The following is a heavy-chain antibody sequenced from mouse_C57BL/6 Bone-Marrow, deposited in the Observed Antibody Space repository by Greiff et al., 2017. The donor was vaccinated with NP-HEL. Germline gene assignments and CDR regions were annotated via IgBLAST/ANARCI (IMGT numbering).Heavy chain of an antibody. D-gene: IGHD1-1*01. Sequence: VKLMESGAELAKPGASVKLSCKASGYTFTSYWMHWVKQRPGQGLEWIGYINPSSGYTKYNQKFKDKATLTADKSSSTAYMQLSSLTYEDSAVYYCARLYYGSFYAMDYWGQGTSVTVSS. CDR3: ARLYYGSFYAMDY. V-gene: IGHV1-7*01. CDR2: INPSSGYT. CDR1: GYTFTSYW. J-gene: IGHJ4*01.